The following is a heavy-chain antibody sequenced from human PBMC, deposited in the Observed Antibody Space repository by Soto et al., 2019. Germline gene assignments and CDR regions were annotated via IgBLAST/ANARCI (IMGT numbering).Heavy chain of an antibody. CDR3: AREREEGSGYSFGMDV. CDR2: IWYDGSNK. Sequence: QVQLVESGGGVVQPGRSLRLSCAASGFTFSSYGMHWVRQAPGKGLEWVAVIWYDGSNKYYADSVKGRFTISRDNSKNTLYLQMNSLRAEDTAVYYCAREREEGSGYSFGMDVWGQGTTVTVSS. V-gene: IGHV3-33*01. CDR1: GFTFSSYG. J-gene: IGHJ6*02. D-gene: IGHD3-22*01.